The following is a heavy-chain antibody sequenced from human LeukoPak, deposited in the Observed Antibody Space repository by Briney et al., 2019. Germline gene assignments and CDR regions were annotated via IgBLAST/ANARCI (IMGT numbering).Heavy chain of an antibody. D-gene: IGHD6-19*01. CDR2: MNPNSGNT. CDR1: GYTLSSYD. CDR3: ARFGSSQSLDY. V-gene: IGHV1-8*01. J-gene: IGHJ4*02. Sequence: GASVKVSCKDSGYTLSSYDINWVRQASGQGLEWMGWMNPNSGNTGYAQKFQGRVTMTRNTSISTAYMELSSLRSEDTAVYYCARFGSSQSLDYWGQGTLVTVSS.